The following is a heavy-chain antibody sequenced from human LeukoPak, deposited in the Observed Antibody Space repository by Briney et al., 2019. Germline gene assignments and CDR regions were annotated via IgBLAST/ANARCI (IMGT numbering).Heavy chain of an antibody. Sequence: GASLETSCKGSGSSFTTYWIAWVRPMPGKGLEWMGIDYPGDSETRGSPSFQGQVTISADKSISTAYLQWGSLKASDTAMYYCARQGYCSSTSCYEFLGGEFDYWGQGTLVTVSS. V-gene: IGHV5-51*01. CDR1: GSSFTTYW. J-gene: IGHJ4*02. D-gene: IGHD2-2*01. CDR3: ARQGYCSSTSCYEFLGGEFDY. CDR2: DYPGDSET.